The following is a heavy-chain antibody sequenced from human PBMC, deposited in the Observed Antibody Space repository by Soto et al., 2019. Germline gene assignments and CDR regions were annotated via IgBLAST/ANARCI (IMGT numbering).Heavy chain of an antibody. CDR3: ARRFYYDSGSLDY. V-gene: IGHV3-30-3*01. D-gene: IGHD3-22*01. J-gene: IGHJ4*02. Sequence: PGGSLRLSCAASGFTLSSYVMDWVRQAPGKGLEWVALMSSDGSNKHYADSVKGRFTISRDTSKNTVYLQMNGLRAEDTAVYYCARRFYYDSGSLDYWGQGTLVTVSS. CDR1: GFTLSSYV. CDR2: MSSDGSNK.